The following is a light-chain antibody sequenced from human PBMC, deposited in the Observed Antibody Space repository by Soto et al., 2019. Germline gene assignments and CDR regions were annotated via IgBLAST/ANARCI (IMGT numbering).Light chain of an antibody. J-gene: IGLJ3*02. CDR1: SSNIGAGHA. Sequence: QPVLTQPPSVSGAPGQRVTISCTGSSSNIGAGHALHWYQHLPGAAPKLLMYGNSDRPSGVPDRFSGSKSGTSASLAITGLQPEDEADYYCQSYDDSLSGWVFGGGTKLTVL. CDR3: QSYDDSLSGWV. V-gene: IGLV1-40*01. CDR2: GNS.